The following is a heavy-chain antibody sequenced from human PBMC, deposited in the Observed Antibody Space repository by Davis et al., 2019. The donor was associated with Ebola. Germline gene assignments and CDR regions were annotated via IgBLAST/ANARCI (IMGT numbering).Heavy chain of an antibody. V-gene: IGHV4-59*01. CDR1: GGSISSYY. CDR3: AREASITGGFDY. D-gene: IGHD1-20*01. CDR2: IYYSGST. J-gene: IGHJ4*02. Sequence: PGGSLRLSCTVSGGSISSYYWSWIRQPPGKGLEWIGYIYYSGSTNYNPSLKSRVTISVDTSKNQFSLKLSSVTAADTAVYYCAREASITGGFDYWGQGTLVTVSS.